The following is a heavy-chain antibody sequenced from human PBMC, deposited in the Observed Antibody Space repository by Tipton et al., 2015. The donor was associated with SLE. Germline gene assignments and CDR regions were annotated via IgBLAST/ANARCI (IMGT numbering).Heavy chain of an antibody. J-gene: IGHJ3*02. CDR2: IRFDRDHQ. CDR3: VRGYNWAYDI. D-gene: IGHD1-1*01. CDR1: GFTFSNYA. V-gene: IGHV3-30*04. Sequence: SLRLSCAASGFTFSNYAMHWVRQAAGKRLEWVSLIRFDRDHQYNADSVTGRFTISRDNSKNTLYLHMSSLRTEDTAVYYCVRGYNWAYDIWGQGTMVTISS.